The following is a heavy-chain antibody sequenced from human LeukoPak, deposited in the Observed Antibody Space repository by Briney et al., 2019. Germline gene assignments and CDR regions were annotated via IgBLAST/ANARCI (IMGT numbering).Heavy chain of an antibody. CDR3: AREYSGYGDFDY. D-gene: IGHD5-12*01. Sequence: GGSLILSCAASGVTFSGYSMNWVRRAPGMGLEWVSSISTSSSYIYYADSVKGRFTISRDNAKNSLYLQMNSLRAEDTAVYYCAREYSGYGDFDYWGQGTLATVTS. V-gene: IGHV3-21*01. CDR2: ISTSSSYI. CDR1: GVTFSGYS. J-gene: IGHJ4*02.